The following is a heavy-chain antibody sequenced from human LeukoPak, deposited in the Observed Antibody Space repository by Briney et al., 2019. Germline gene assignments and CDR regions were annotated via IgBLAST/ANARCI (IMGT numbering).Heavy chain of an antibody. CDR3: ARVVLRFLESDAFDI. CDR1: GGSISSYY. J-gene: IGHJ3*02. D-gene: IGHD3-3*01. CDR2: IYTSGST. Sequence: SETLSLTCTVSGGSISSYYWSWIRQPAGKGLEWIGRIYTSGSTNYTPSLKSRVTMSVDTSKTQFSLKLSSVTAADTAVYYCARVVLRFLESDAFDIWGQGTMVTVSS. V-gene: IGHV4-4*07.